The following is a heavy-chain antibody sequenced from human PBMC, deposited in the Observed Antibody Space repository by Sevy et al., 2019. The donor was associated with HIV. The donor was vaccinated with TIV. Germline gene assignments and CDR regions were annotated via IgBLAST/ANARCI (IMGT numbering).Heavy chain of an antibody. CDR3: AKAGLGMTNYYYYMDV. Sequence: GGSLRLSCAASGFTFSSYAMSWVRQAPGKGLEWASAISGSGGSTYYADSVKGRFTISRDNSKNTLYLQMNSLRAEDTAVYYCAKAGLGMTNYYYYMDVWGKGTTVTVSS. CDR1: GFTFSSYA. CDR2: ISGSGGST. J-gene: IGHJ6*03. D-gene: IGHD7-27*01. V-gene: IGHV3-23*01.